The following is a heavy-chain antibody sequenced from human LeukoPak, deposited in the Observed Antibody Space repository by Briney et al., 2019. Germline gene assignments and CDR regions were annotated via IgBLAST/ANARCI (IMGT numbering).Heavy chain of an antibody. CDR2: IYYSGST. CDR3: ARHRPFDYALGGSWFDP. Sequence: PSETLSLTCTVSGGSISGYYWSWIRQPPGTGLEWIGYIYYSGSTNYNPSLKSRVTMSVDTSKNQFSLKLSSVTAADTAVYYCARHRPFDYALGGSWFDPWGQGTLVTVSS. J-gene: IGHJ5*02. V-gene: IGHV4-59*08. CDR1: GGSISGYY. D-gene: IGHD4-17*01.